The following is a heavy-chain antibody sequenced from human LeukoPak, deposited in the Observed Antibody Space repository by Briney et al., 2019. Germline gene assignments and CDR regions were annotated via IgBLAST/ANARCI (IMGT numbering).Heavy chain of an antibody. Sequence: SETLSLTCTVSGGSISSYYWSWIRQPPGKGLEWIGYISYSAITNYNPALKSRVTISIDTSKNQFSLKLSSVTAADTAVYYCARGGVAVAEDFDYWGQGTLVTVSS. V-gene: IGHV4-59*12. J-gene: IGHJ4*02. CDR3: ARGGVAVAEDFDY. CDR2: ISYSAIT. CDR1: GGSISSYY. D-gene: IGHD6-19*01.